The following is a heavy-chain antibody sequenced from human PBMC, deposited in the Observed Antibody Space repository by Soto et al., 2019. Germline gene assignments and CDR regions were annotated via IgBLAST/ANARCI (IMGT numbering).Heavy chain of an antibody. V-gene: IGHV3-15*07. CDR2: IKSKTDGGTT. CDR1: GFTFSNAW. J-gene: IGHJ4*02. D-gene: IGHD5-18*01. CDR3: TTEGQGYGILKSFDY. Sequence: EVQLVESGGGLVKPGGSLRLSCAASGFTFSNAWMNWVRQAPGKGLEWVGRIKSKTDGGTTDYAAPVKGRLTISRDDSKNTLYLQMNSLKTEDTAVYYCTTEGQGYGILKSFDYWGQGTLVTVSS.